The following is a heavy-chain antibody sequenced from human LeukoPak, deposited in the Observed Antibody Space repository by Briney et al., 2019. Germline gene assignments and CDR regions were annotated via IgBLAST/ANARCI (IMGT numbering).Heavy chain of an antibody. D-gene: IGHD2-2*01. Sequence: PGGSLRLSCAASGFTFSRYWMGWVRQAPEKGLEWVANIKQDGSEKHYVDSVKGRFTISRDNTKNSLYLQMSSLRAEDTAVYYCARDLGQLPHEYFQHWGQGTLVTVSS. J-gene: IGHJ1*01. V-gene: IGHV3-7*04. CDR2: IKQDGSEK. CDR3: ARDLGQLPHEYFQH. CDR1: GFTFSRYW.